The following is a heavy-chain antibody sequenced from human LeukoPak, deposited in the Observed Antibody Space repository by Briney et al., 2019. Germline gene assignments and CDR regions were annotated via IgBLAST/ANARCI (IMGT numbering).Heavy chain of an antibody. V-gene: IGHV5-51*01. CDR2: LYPGDSDT. J-gene: IGHJ4*02. CDR3: ARHFRYCSSTSCLNYFDY. Sequence: GESLKISCKGFGYSFTSYWIGWVRQMPGKDLEWMGILYPGDSDTRYSPSFQGQVTISADKSISTAYLQWSSLKASDTAMYYCARHFRYCSSTSCLNYFDYWGQGTLVTVSS. CDR1: GYSFTSYW. D-gene: IGHD2-2*01.